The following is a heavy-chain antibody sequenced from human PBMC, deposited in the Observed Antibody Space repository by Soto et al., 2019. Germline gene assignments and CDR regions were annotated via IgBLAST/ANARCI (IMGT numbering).Heavy chain of an antibody. CDR2: INHSGST. CDR3: ARGQVGTGTTGFDP. D-gene: IGHD1-7*01. J-gene: IGHJ5*02. CDR1: GGSFSGYY. Sequence: SETLSLTCAVYGGSFSGYYWSWIRQPPGKGLEWIGEINHSGSTNYNPSLKSRVTISVDTSKNQFSLKLSSVTAADTAVYYCARGQVGTGTTGFDPWGQGTLVTVSS. V-gene: IGHV4-34*01.